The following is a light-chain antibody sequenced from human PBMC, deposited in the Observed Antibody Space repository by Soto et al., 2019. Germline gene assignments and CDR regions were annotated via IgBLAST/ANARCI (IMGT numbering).Light chain of an antibody. CDR1: SNDVGGHNY. J-gene: IGLJ1*01. CDR2: DVS. CDR3: SSYTASGV. V-gene: IGLV2-14*03. Sequence: QSVLTQPASVSGSPGQSITISCTGTSNDVGGHNYVSWYQHHPGKAPKLLIYDVSDRPSGVSNRFSGSKSGNTASLTISGLQAEDEADYYYSSYTASGVFGTGTKVIVL.